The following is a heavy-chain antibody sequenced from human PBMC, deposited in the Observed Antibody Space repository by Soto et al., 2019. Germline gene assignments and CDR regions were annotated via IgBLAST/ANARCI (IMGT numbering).Heavy chain of an antibody. CDR1: GFTFSTYA. CDR3: AKLDCSSTNCHQFDY. V-gene: IGHV3-23*01. Sequence: GGSLRLSCAASGFTFSTYAMSWVRQAPGKGLEWVSTISGAGGSTYYADSVKGRFTISRDNSKSILYLQMNTLRAEDTAVYYCAKLDCSSTNCHQFDYWGQGTLVTVSS. J-gene: IGHJ4*02. CDR2: ISGAGGST. D-gene: IGHD2-2*01.